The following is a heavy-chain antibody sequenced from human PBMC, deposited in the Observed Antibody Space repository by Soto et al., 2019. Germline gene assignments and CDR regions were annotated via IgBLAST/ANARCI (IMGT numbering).Heavy chain of an antibody. CDR2: ISGSGGST. CDR1: GFTFSSYA. J-gene: IGHJ6*03. D-gene: IGHD2-8*01. V-gene: IGHV3-23*01. CDR3: AKDSPSPGLYCTNGVCYSMDV. Sequence: GGSLRLSCAASGFTFSSYAMSWVRQAPGKGLEWVSAISGSGGSTYYADSVKGRFTISRDNSKNTLYLQMNSLEAEDSAVYYCAKDSPSPGLYCTNGVCYSMDVWGKGTTVTVSS.